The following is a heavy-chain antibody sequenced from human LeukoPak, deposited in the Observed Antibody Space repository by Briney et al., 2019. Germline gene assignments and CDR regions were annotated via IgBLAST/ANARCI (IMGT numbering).Heavy chain of an antibody. CDR3: ARDYCTSASCYNSFDY. D-gene: IGHD2-2*01. J-gene: IGHJ4*02. V-gene: IGHV1-46*01. Sequence: ASVKVSCKASGYTFTNYYIHWVRQAPGQGLQWMGLINPRGGSTTYAQKFLGRVTMTRDTSTNTVYMELSSLRSDDTAVYYCARDYCTSASCYNSFDYWGQGALVTVSS. CDR1: GYTFTNYY. CDR2: INPRGGST.